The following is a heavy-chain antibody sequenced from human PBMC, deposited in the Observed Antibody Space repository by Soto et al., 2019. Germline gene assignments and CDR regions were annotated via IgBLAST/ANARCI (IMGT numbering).Heavy chain of an antibody. CDR3: ARDEGYSSSWYGMDV. CDR2: IIPIFGTA. CDR1: GGPFSSYA. D-gene: IGHD6-13*01. V-gene: IGHV1-69*13. J-gene: IGHJ6*02. Sequence: ASVKIYCKASGGPFSSYAISWVRQAPRQGLEWMGGIIPIFGTANYAQKFQGRVTITADESTSTAYMELSSLRSEDTAVYYCARDEGYSSSWYGMDVWGQGTTVTVSS.